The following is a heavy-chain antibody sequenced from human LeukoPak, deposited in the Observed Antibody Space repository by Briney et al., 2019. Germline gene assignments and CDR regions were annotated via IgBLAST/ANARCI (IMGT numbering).Heavy chain of an antibody. V-gene: IGHV5-51*01. Sequence: GESLKISCKGSGYRFTSYWIGWVRQMPGKGLEWMGIIHPGDSDTRYSPSFQGQVTISVDKSISTAYLQWSSLKASDTAMYYCARHVNAFWSGSDRWGQGTLVTISS. CDR3: ARHVNAFWSGSDR. CDR2: IHPGDSDT. D-gene: IGHD3-3*01. J-gene: IGHJ4*02. CDR1: GYRFTSYW.